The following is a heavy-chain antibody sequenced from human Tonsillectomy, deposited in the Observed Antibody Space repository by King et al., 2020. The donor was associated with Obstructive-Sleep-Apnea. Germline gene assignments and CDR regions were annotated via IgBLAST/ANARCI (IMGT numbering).Heavy chain of an antibody. CDR2: ISSSSSTI. CDR1: GFTFSSYS. Sequence: VQLVESGGGLVQRGGSLRLSCAASGFTFSSYSMNWVRQAPGKGLEWVSYISSSSSTIYYADSVKGRFTISRDNAKNSLYLQMNSLRAEDTAVYYCSRDRLSGVWGQGTLVTVSA. CDR3: SRDRLSGV. V-gene: IGHV3-48*04. D-gene: IGHD3-10*01. J-gene: IGHJ4*02.